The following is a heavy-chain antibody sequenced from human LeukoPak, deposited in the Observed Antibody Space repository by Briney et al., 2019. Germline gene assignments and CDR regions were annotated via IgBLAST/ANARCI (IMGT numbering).Heavy chain of an antibody. D-gene: IGHD3-10*02. CDR3: AELGITMIGGV. CDR2: ISFSGNTV. Sequence: PGGSLRLSCAASGFSFSSYEMNWVRQAPGKGLEWVSFISFSGNTVQYGDSVKGRFTISRDNAKNSLYLQMNSLRAEDTAVYYCAELGITMIGGVWGKGTTVTISS. CDR1: GFSFSSYE. J-gene: IGHJ6*04. V-gene: IGHV3-48*03.